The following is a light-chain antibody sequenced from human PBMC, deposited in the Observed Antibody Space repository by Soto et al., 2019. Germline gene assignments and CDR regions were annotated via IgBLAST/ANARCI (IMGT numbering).Light chain of an antibody. J-gene: IGKJ1*01. CDR1: QGINNF. Sequence: DRPLTQSPSFLSASVGDRVTITCRASQGINNFLAWYQQKQGKAPKLLISTAATLQSGVPPRFRGSGSGTEFHLTISSLQPEDFANYYCQQLNNYPRTFGQGNKVEIK. CDR2: TAA. V-gene: IGKV1-9*01. CDR3: QQLNNYPRT.